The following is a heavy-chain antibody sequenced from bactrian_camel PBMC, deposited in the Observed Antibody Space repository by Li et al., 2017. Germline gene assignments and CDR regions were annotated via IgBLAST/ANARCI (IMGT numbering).Heavy chain of an antibody. Sequence: HVQLVESGGGSVQAGGSLRLSCVASEDTKGGRCMGWFRQAPGKNREAVANIHSRSGNTHFGDSVKGRFTIPKDNAKNTLYLQMNSLRPEDTAMYYCAADRARWAVGSCGLNDYHYWGQGTQVTVS. V-gene: IGHV3-3*01. CDR3: AADRARWAVGSCGLNDYHY. J-gene: IGHJ4*01. CDR1: EDTKGGRC. D-gene: IGHD5*01. CDR2: IHSRSGNT.